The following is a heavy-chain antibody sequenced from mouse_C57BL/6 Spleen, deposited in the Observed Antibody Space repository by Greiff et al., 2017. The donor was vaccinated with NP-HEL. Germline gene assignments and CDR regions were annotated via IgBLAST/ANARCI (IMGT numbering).Heavy chain of an antibody. Sequence: QVQLQQSGPELVKPGASVKISCKASGYAFSSSWMNWVKQRPGKGLEWIGRIYPGDGDTNYNGKFKGKATLTADKSSSTAYMQLSSLTSEDSAVYFCARDFNYYGSPYYFDYWGQGTTLTVSS. CDR1: GYAFSSSW. V-gene: IGHV1-82*01. D-gene: IGHD1-1*01. CDR3: ARDFNYYGSPYYFDY. CDR2: IYPGDGDT. J-gene: IGHJ2*01.